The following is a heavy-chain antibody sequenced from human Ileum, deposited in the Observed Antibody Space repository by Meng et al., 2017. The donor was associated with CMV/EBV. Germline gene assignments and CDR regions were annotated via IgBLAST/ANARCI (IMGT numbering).Heavy chain of an antibody. CDR2: IYWDDDK. Sequence: QMHLMSSAPTLLSPTHARTLTCTFSGVSLRPGRVCVCCIRQPSGKALEWLALIYWDDDKRDNTTLRSRLTITNDTSKNKLVLTMTHMDPVDTATYYCAHRRGGSRPWAWGDFDYWGQGTLVTVSS. V-gene: IGHV2-5*02. J-gene: IGHJ4*02. CDR1: GVSLRPGRVC. CDR3: AHRRGGSRPWAWGDFDY. D-gene: IGHD3-16*01.